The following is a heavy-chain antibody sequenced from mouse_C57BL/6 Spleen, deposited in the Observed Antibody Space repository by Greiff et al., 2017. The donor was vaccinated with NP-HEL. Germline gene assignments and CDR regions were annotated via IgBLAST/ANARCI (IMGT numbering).Heavy chain of an antibody. CDR2: INPNNGGT. CDR1: GYTFTDYN. Sequence: EVQLQQSGPELVKPGASVKIPCKASGYTFTDYNMDWVKQSHGKSLEWIGDINPNNGGTIYNQKFKGKATLTVDKSSSTAYMELRSLTSEDTAVYYCARKADFYAMDYGGQGTSVTVSS. CDR3: ARKADFYAMDY. J-gene: IGHJ4*01. V-gene: IGHV1-18*01.